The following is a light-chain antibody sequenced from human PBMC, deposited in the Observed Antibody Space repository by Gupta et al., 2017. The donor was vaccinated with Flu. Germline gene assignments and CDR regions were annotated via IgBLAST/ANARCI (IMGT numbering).Light chain of an antibody. CDR3: QQYNSGPQT. CDR1: ESVLASSNDKNY. J-gene: IGKJ4*02. Sequence: SLGDRATISCKSSESVLASSNDKNYLAWYQQKPGQAPRLLIYWASTRESGVPDRFSGSGSGTEFTLTISSLQAEDVAVYYCQQYNSGPQTFGEGTKVEIK. V-gene: IGKV4-1*01. CDR2: WAS.